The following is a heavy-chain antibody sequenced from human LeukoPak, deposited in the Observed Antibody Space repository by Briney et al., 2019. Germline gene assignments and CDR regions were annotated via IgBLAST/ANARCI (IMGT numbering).Heavy chain of an antibody. V-gene: IGHV4-39*01. Sequence: SETLSLTCTVSGGSISSSSYYWGWIRQPPGKGLEWIGSIYYSGSTYYNPSLKSRVTISVDTSKNQFSPKLSSVTAADTAVYYCARTMAVAGYFDYWGQGTLVTVSS. J-gene: IGHJ4*02. CDR1: GGSISSSSYY. CDR2: IYYSGST. CDR3: ARTMAVAGYFDY. D-gene: IGHD6-19*01.